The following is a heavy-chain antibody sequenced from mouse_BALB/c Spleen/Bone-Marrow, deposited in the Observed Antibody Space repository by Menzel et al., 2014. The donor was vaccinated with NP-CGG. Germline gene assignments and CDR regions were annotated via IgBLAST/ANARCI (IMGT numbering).Heavy chain of an antibody. CDR2: INPDSRTI. Sequence: EVKLVESGGGLVQPGGSLKLSCAASGFDFXRYWMSWVRQAPGKGLEWIGEINPDSRTINYTPSLKDKFIISRDNAKNTLYLQMSKVRSEDTALYYCARLNYYGNSFVWGAGTTVTVSS. D-gene: IGHD1-1*01. J-gene: IGHJ1*01. CDR3: ARLNYYGNSFV. CDR1: GFDFXRYW. V-gene: IGHV4-1*02.